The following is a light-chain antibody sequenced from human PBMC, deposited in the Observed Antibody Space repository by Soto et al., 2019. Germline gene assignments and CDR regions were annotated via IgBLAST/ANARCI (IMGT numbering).Light chain of an antibody. CDR2: GAS. Sequence: EIVLTQSPGTLSLSAGEGATLSCRASQSVSSSYLAWYQQKPGQAPRLLIYGASSRATGIPDRFSGSGSGTDFILTISRLEPEDFAVYYCQQYGSSPLSFGPGPKVDIK. V-gene: IGKV3-20*01. CDR1: QSVSSSY. CDR3: QQYGSSPLS. J-gene: IGKJ3*01.